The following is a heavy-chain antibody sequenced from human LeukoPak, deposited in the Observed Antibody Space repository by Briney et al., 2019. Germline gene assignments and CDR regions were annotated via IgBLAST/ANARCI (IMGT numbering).Heavy chain of an antibody. CDR1: GGSFSGYY. V-gene: IGHV4-59*01. Sequence: SETLSLTCAVYGGSFSGYYWSWIRQPPGKGLEWIGFIFYSGTTNYNPSLKSRVTISVDTSKNQFSLKLSSVTAADTAVYYCARGGWNKFDYWGQGTLVIVSS. D-gene: IGHD3-22*01. CDR3: ARGGWNKFDY. J-gene: IGHJ4*02. CDR2: IFYSGTT.